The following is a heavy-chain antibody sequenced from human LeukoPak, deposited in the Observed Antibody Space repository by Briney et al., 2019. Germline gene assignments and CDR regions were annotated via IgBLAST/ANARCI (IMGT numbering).Heavy chain of an antibody. V-gene: IGHV3-7*01. CDR2: INLDGTEE. CDR3: ASGRHDFLH. D-gene: IGHD3/OR15-3a*01. CDR1: GFVFSTYW. J-gene: IGHJ4*02. Sequence: GGSLRLSCTASGFVFSTYWMTWVRQAPGKGLEWVANINLDGTEEHYVDSSLKGRFTISRDNAKNSLYLQMTSLRVEDTAVYYCASGRHDFLHWGQGTLVTVSS.